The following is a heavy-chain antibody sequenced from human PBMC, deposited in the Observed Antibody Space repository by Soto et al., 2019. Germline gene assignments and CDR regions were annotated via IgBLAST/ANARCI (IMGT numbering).Heavy chain of an antibody. V-gene: IGHV3-21*01. Sequence: EVQLVESGGGLVKPGGSLRLSCAASGFTFSSYSMNWVRQAPGKGLEWVSSISSSSSYIYYADSVKGRFTISRDNAKNSLYLQMNSLRAEDTAVYYCGRFQLGYDAFDIWGQGTMVTVSS. D-gene: IGHD6-6*01. CDR2: ISSSSSYI. J-gene: IGHJ3*02. CDR3: GRFQLGYDAFDI. CDR1: GFTFSSYS.